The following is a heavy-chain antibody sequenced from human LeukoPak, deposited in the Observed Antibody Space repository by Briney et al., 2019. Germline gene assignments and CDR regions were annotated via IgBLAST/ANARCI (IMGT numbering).Heavy chain of an antibody. D-gene: IGHD6-13*01. V-gene: IGHV4-59*01. CDR1: GGSIRSYY. CDR3: ARVYYSSSYDYWYFDL. CDR2: TYYSGST. Sequence: SETLSLTCTVSGGSIRSYYWSWIRQPPGKGLEWIGYTYYSGSTNYNPSLKSRLTISVDTSKNQFSLKLSSVTAADTAVYYCARVYYSSSYDYWYFDLWGRGTLVTVSS. J-gene: IGHJ2*01.